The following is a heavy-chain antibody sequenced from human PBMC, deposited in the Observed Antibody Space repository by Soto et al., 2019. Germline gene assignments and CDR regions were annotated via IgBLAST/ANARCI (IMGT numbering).Heavy chain of an antibody. CDR3: AKVVDHKNWYFDV. V-gene: IGHV3-21*01. D-gene: IGHD2-15*01. CDR2: ISSSSSYI. Sequence: GGSLGLSCAASGFTFSSYAMSWVRQTPGKGLEWVSSISSSSSYIYYADSVKGRFTISRDNAKNSLYLQMNSLRAEDTAVYYCAKVVDHKNWYFDVWGRGALVTVSS. J-gene: IGHJ2*01. CDR1: GFTFSSYA.